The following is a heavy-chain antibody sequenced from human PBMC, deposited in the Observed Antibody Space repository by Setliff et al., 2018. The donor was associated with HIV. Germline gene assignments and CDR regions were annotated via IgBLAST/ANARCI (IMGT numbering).Heavy chain of an antibody. J-gene: IGHJ4*02. CDR1: GYSFTGYH. V-gene: IGHV1-2*02. CDR3: ARDTVKATFSDY. D-gene: IGHD4-17*01. CDR2: INPNSGGT. Sequence: ASVKVSCKASGYSFTGYHMHWVRQAPGQGLEWMGWINPNSGGTNYAQKFQGRVTMTTDTSISTVYMDLSSLTSADTAVYYCARDTVKATFSDYWGQGTLVTISS.